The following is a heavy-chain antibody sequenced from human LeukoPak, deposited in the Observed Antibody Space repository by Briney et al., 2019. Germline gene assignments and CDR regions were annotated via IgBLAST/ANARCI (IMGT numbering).Heavy chain of an antibody. CDR2: INHSGST. CDR1: GGSISSDY. D-gene: IGHD6-13*01. J-gene: IGHJ4*02. CDR3: ARRPARIAAAGRYFDY. Sequence: SETLSLTSTVSGGSISSDYWSWIRQPPGKGLEWIGEINHSGSTNYNPSLKSRVTISVDTSKNQFSLKLSSVTAADTAVYYCARRPARIAAAGRYFDYWGQGTLVTVSS. V-gene: IGHV4-34*01.